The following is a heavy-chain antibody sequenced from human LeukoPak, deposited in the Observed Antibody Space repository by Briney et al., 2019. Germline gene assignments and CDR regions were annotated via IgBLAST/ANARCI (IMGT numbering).Heavy chain of an antibody. D-gene: IGHD6-6*01. CDR1: GYSFTSYW. V-gene: IGHV5-51*01. CDR3: ARHRPNSIAARPTYYYYMDV. J-gene: IGHJ6*03. Sequence: GESLKISCKGSGYSFTSYWIGWVRQMPGKGLEWTGIIYPGDSDTRYSPSFQGQVTISADKSISTAYLQWSSLKASDTAMYYCARHRPNSIAARPTYYYYMDVWGKGTTVTVSS. CDR2: IYPGDSDT.